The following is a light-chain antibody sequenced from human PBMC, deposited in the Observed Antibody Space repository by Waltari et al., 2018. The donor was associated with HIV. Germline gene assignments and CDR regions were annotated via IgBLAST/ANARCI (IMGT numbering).Light chain of an antibody. J-gene: IGKJ1*01. CDR3: QQYNSYPWT. V-gene: IGKV1-5*03. CDR2: KAS. CDR1: QSISSW. Sequence: DIQMTQSPSTLSASVGNRVTITCRASQSISSWLAWYQQKPVKAPKLLIYKASSLESGVQSRFRGSGSGPEFTLTISSLQPDDFATYYCQQYNSYPWTFGQGTKVEIK.